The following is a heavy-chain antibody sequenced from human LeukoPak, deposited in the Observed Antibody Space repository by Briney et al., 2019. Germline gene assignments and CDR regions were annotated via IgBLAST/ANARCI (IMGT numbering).Heavy chain of an antibody. CDR1: VGSISSSSYY. V-gene: IGHV4-39*01. CDR3: ARFPLGPDYYYYYMDV. CDR2: IYYSGST. Sequence: SETLSLTCTVSVGSISSSSYYWGWIRQPPGKGLEWIGRIYYSGSTYYNPSLKSRVTISVDTSKNQFSLKLSSVTAADTAVYYCARFPLGPDYYYYYMDVWGKGTTVTVSS. J-gene: IGHJ6*03.